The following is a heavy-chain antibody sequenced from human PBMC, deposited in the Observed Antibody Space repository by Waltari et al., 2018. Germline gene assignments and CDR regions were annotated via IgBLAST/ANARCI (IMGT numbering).Heavy chain of an antibody. D-gene: IGHD3-16*02. CDR1: GGTFSSYA. CDR2: IIPIFGTA. J-gene: IGHJ3*02. V-gene: IGHV1-69*01. Sequence: QVQLVQSGAEVKKPGSSVKVSCKASGGTFSSYAISWVRQAPGQGLGWMGGIIPIFGTANYAQKFQGRVTITADESTSTAYMELSSLRSEDTAVYYCARARPYDYVWGSYRYDAFDIWGQGTMVTVSS. CDR3: ARARPYDYVWGSYRYDAFDI.